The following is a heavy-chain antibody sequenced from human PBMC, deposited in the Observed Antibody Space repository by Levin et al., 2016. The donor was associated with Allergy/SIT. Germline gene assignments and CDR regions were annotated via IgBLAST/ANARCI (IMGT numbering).Heavy chain of an antibody. V-gene: IGHV4-61*02. CDR1: GASISSGSYF. CDR2: IYTTGST. D-gene: IGHD1-7*01. CDR3: ARRNSPNNYFDS. J-gene: IGHJ4*02. Sequence: SETLSLTCAVSGASISSGSYFWNWIRQPAGNGLEWIGRIYTTGSTNYNPSLEGRVTISVDPSKNQFSLELSSVTAADTAVYYCARRNSPNNYFDSWGQGTLVTVSS.